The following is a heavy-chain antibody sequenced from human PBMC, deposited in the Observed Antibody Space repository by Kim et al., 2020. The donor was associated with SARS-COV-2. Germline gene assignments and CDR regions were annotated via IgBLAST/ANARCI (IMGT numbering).Heavy chain of an antibody. V-gene: IGHV3-15*01. CDR3: TTGRSGSPSYYYYGMDV. J-gene: IGHJ6*02. CDR1: GFTFSNAC. CDR2: IKSKTDGGTT. D-gene: IGHD3-10*01. Sequence: GGSLRLSCAASGFTFSNACMSWVRQAPGKGLEWVGRIKSKTDGGTTDYAAPVKGRFTISRDDSKNTLYLQMNSLKTEDTAVYYCTTGRSGSPSYYYYGMDVWGQGTTVTVSS.